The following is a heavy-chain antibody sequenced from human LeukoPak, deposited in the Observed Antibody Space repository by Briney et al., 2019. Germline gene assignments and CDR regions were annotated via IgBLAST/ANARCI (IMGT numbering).Heavy chain of an antibody. J-gene: IGHJ4*02. V-gene: IGHV1-46*01. CDR1: GDTFTNYY. CDR2: INPSGGST. CDR3: ARVDSSGYMDY. Sequence: ASVKVSCKASGDTFTNYYIHWVRQAPGQGLEWMGIINPSGGSTSYAQKFQGRVTMTRDTSTSTVYMELSSLRSEDTAVYYCARVDSSGYMDYWGQGTLVTVSS. D-gene: IGHD3-22*01.